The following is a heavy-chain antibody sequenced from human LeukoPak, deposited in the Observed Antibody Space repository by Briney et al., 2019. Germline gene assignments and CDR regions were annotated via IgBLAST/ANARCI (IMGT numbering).Heavy chain of an antibody. CDR1: GDTFRSYA. D-gene: IGHD4-23*01. CDR2: VSPYTGHT. Sequence: ASVKVSCKASGDTFRSYALTWVRQAPGQGLEWMGWVSPYTGHTEYAQTFQGRVTMTADTSTTTSYLELRSLRSDDTAMYFCARESDYGGNYYYLDSWGQGTLVTVSS. J-gene: IGHJ4*02. V-gene: IGHV1-18*04. CDR3: ARESDYGGNYYYLDS.